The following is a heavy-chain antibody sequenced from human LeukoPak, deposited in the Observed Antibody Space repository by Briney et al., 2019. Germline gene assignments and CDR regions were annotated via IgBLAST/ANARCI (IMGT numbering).Heavy chain of an antibody. J-gene: IGHJ6*03. CDR3: AREPRYYRDSYYSYMDV. V-gene: IGHV4-59*01. CDR2: ISHSGST. D-gene: IGHD3-22*01. CDR1: GASIRDYY. Sequence: SETLSLTCSVSGASIRDYYWTWIRQPPGKRLQWIGSISHSGSTKYNPSLNSRVSISIDTSRDQFSLELRSVTAADTAVYYCAREPRYYRDSYYSYMDVWGKGTTVTVSS.